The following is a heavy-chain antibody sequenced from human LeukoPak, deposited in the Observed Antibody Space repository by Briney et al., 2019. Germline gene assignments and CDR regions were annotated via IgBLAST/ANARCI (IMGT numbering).Heavy chain of an antibody. Sequence: PSETLSLTCAVYGGSFNDYYWSWIRQPPGKGLEWIGEINHSGTTNSNPSLKSRVTISVDTSKNQFSLKLSSVTAADTAVYYCARALTGCGGDCHHGYWGQGTLVTVSS. CDR3: ARALTGCGGDCHHGY. J-gene: IGHJ4*02. V-gene: IGHV4-34*01. CDR2: INHSGTT. D-gene: IGHD2-21*02. CDR1: GGSFNDYY.